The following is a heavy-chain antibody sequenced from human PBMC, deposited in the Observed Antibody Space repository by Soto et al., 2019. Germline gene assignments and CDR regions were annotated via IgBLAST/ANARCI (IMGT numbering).Heavy chain of an antibody. D-gene: IGHD4-17*01. CDR3: AREGVTTYTDYYFDL. Sequence: GSLRLSCAASGFTFSRFGTHWVRQAPGKGLEWVALISYDGGNQYYGDSARGRFTITRDNSKSTVFLQMDSLRPEDTAIYYCAREGVTTYTDYYFDLGGHGALVTVSA. CDR1: GFTFSRFG. CDR2: ISYDGGNQ. V-gene: IGHV3-30*03. J-gene: IGHJ4*01.